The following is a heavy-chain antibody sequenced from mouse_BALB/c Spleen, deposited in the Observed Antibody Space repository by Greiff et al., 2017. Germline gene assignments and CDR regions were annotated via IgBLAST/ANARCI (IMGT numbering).Heavy chain of an antibody. V-gene: IGHV1-4*01. Sequence: QLQQSGAELARPGASVKMSCKASGYTFTSYTMHWVKQRPGQGLEWIGYINPSSGYTNYNQKFKDKATLTADKSSSTAYMQLSSLTSEDSAVYYCARSETGTYFDVWGAGTTVTVSS. J-gene: IGHJ1*01. D-gene: IGHD4-1*01. CDR1: GYTFTSYT. CDR3: ARSETGTYFDV. CDR2: INPSSGYT.